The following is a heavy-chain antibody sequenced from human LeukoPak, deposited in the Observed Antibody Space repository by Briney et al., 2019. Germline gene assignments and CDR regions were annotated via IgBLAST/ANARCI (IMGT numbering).Heavy chain of an antibody. Sequence: SETLSLTCTVSGGSISSYYWSWIRQSPGKGLEWIGSIYHGGSTYYNPSLRSRVIVSVDTSKNHFSLKMSSATAADTAVYYCARDLASCAGDCYSDGFDYWGQGALVTVSS. CDR3: ARDLASCAGDCYSDGFDY. J-gene: IGHJ4*02. CDR1: GGSISSYY. D-gene: IGHD2-21*02. V-gene: IGHV4-4*08. CDR2: IYHGGST.